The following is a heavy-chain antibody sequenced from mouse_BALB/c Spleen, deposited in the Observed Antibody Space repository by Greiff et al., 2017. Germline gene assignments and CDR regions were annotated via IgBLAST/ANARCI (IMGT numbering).Heavy chain of an antibody. D-gene: IGHD3-1*01. CDR1: GFTFSDYY. Sequence: EVNVVESGGGLVKPGGSLKLSCAASGFTFSDYYMYWVRQTPEKRLEWVATISDGGSYTYYPDSVKGRFTISRDNAKNNLYLQMSSLKSEDTAMYYCARDRGRYAMDYWGQGTSVTVSS. V-gene: IGHV5-4*02. J-gene: IGHJ4*01. CDR2: ISDGGSYT. CDR3: ARDRGRYAMDY.